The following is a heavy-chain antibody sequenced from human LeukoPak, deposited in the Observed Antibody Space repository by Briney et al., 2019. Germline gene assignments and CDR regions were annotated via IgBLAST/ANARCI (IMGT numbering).Heavy chain of an antibody. Sequence: GESLKISCKGSGYSFTDYWIGGVRQMPGKGLEWMGIIYPGASHTKYRPYFQAQDTISAANSISTASPQWSSLKASDTALYYCARQEGNNWFDPWGQGPLVTVSS. CDR3: ARQEGNNWFDP. CDR2: IYPGASHT. V-gene: IGHV5-51*01. D-gene: IGHD3-10*01. CDR1: GYSFTDYW. J-gene: IGHJ5*02.